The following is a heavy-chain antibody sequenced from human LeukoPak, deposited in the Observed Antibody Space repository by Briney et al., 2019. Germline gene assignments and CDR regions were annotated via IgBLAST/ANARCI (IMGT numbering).Heavy chain of an antibody. CDR2: IYGGGST. CDR3: ASWPVGWYGEDS. CDR1: GFTFSSYW. Sequence: QSGGSLRLSCAASGFTFSSYWMSWVRQAPGKGLEWVSVIYGGGSTYYADSVKGRFTISRDTPKNTLYLQMNSLRVEDTAVYYCASWPVGWYGEDSWGQGTLVTVSS. V-gene: IGHV3-53*01. J-gene: IGHJ4*02. D-gene: IGHD6-19*01.